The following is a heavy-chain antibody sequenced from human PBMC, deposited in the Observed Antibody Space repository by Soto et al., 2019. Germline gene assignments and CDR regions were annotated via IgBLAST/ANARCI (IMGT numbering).Heavy chain of an antibody. V-gene: IGHV3-23*01. Sequence: GGSLRLSCAASGFTFSSYTMSWVRQAPGKGLEWVSAISDSGSSTYYADSVKGRFTISRDNSKHTLFLQVNSLRAEDTAVYYCAKGLGDYYYMDVWGKGTTVTVSS. J-gene: IGHJ6*03. CDR2: ISDSGSST. CDR1: GFTFSSYT. CDR3: AKGLGDYYYMDV.